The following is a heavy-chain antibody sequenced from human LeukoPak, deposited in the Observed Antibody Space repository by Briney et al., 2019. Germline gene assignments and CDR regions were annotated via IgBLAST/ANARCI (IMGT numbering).Heavy chain of an antibody. Sequence: PGGSLRLSCAASGFTFDDYAMHWVRQAPGKGLEWVSGISWNSGSIGYADSVKGRFTISRDNAKNSLYLQMNSLRAEDTALYYCAKDAGDIVATYWGQGTLVTVSS. D-gene: IGHD5-12*01. J-gene: IGHJ4*02. CDR1: GFTFDDYA. CDR3: AKDAGDIVATY. V-gene: IGHV3-9*01. CDR2: ISWNSGSI.